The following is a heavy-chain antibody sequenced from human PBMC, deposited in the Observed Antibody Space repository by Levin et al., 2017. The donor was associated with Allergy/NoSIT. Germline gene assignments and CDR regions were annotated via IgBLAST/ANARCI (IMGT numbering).Heavy chain of an antibody. CDR3: ARQGRCSSTTCYAGAWGYFQH. D-gene: IGHD2-2*01. Sequence: SETLSLTCTVSGGSISNTNYYWGWIRQPPGKGLEWIGSVYYGETTYYNPSLKSRVTISVDTSKNQFSLKLSSVTAADTAVYYCARQGRCSSTTCYAGAWGYFQHWGQGTLVTVSS. V-gene: IGHV4-39*01. CDR2: VYYGETT. J-gene: IGHJ1*01. CDR1: GGSISNTNYY.